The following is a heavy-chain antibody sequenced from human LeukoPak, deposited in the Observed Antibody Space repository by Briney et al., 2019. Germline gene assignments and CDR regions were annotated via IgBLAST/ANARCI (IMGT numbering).Heavy chain of an antibody. CDR2: FDPEDGET. CDR3: ATAPPYSSGLYYYYGMDV. CDR1: GYTLTELS. Sequence: ASVKVSCKVSGYTLTELSMHWVRQAPGKGLEWMGGFDPEDGETIYAQKFQGRATMTEDTSTDTAYMELSSLRSEDTAVYYCATAPPYSSGLYYYYGMDVWGQGTTVTVSS. D-gene: IGHD6-19*01. V-gene: IGHV1-24*01. J-gene: IGHJ6*02.